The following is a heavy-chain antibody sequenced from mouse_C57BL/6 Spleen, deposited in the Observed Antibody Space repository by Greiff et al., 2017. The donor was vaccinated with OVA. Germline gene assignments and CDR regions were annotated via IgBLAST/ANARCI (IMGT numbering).Heavy chain of an antibody. CDR3: ASRSYGYFDY. V-gene: IGHV1-55*01. CDR1: GYTFTSYW. Sequence: QVQLQQPGAELVKPGASVKMSCKASGYTFTSYWITWVKQRPGQGLEWIGDIYPGSGSTNYNEKFKSKATLPVDTSSSTAYLQLSSLTSEDSAVYYGASRSYGYFDYWGQGTTLTVSS. J-gene: IGHJ2*01. CDR2: IYPGSGST. D-gene: IGHD1-1*01.